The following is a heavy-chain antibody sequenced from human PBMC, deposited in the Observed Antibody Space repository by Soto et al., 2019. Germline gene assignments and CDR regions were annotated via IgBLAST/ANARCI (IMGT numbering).Heavy chain of an antibody. CDR2: IYSGGST. D-gene: IGHD3-3*01. V-gene: IGHV3-66*04. CDR1: GFTVSSNY. CDR3: ARQWITIFGVVNPLAAVDV. J-gene: IGHJ6*04. Sequence: EVQLVESGGGLVQPGGSLRLSCAASGFTVSSNYMSWVRQAPGKGLEWVSVIYSGGSTYYADSVKGRFTISRDNSKNTLYLQMNSLRAEDTAVYYCARQWITIFGVVNPLAAVDVWGKGTTVTVSS.